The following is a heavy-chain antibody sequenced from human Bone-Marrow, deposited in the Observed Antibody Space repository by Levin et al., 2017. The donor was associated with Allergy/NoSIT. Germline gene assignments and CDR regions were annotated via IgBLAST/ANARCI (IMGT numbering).Heavy chain of an antibody. J-gene: IGHJ6*02. CDR3: AKDALTSRQRGCSSSTCFNALNV. CDR2: ISYGGHNK. D-gene: IGHD2-2*01. V-gene: IGHV3-30*18. CDR1: GFSFSSYG. Sequence: GESLKISCAASGFSFSSYGMHWVRQAPGKGLEWVATISYGGHNKYYTSSVKGRFTISRDNSKDTLSLQMNTLRAEDTGVYYCAKDALTSRQRGCSSSTCFNALNVWGQGTTVTVSS.